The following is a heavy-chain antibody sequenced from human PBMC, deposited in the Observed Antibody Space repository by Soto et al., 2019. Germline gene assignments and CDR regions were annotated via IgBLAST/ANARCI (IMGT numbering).Heavy chain of an antibody. CDR1: GFTFSNAW. D-gene: IGHD3-10*01. Sequence: PGGSLRLSCAASGFTFSNAWMNWVRQAPGKGLEWVGRIKSKTDGGTTDYAAPVKGRFTISRDDSKNTLYLQMNSLKTEDTAVYYCTTSLLWFGESQTYYYGMDVWGQGTTVTVSS. V-gene: IGHV3-15*07. CDR2: IKSKTDGGTT. J-gene: IGHJ6*02. CDR3: TTSLLWFGESQTYYYGMDV.